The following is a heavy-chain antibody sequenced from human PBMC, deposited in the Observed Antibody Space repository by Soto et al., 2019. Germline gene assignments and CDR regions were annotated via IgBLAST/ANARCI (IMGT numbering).Heavy chain of an antibody. Sequence: PSETLSLTCTISGGSITSGEYYWSWLRQPPGKGLEWIGYNYYSGSTYYNPSLGSRVTISIETSKNQFSLKLSSVTAADTAVYYCAREGVPGYINDTWFEPWGQGTLVTVSS. CDR1: GGSITSGEYY. CDR2: NYYSGST. D-gene: IGHD3-16*02. V-gene: IGHV4-30-4*01. CDR3: AREGVPGYINDTWFEP. J-gene: IGHJ5*02.